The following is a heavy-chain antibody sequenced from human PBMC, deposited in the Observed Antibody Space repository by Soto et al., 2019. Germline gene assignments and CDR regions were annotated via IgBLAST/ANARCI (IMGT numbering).Heavy chain of an antibody. D-gene: IGHD3-9*01. CDR1: GYSFTGYY. V-gene: IGHV1-2*02. CDR2: INPDSGAT. J-gene: IGHJ4*02. CDR3: ARDDYGTGSYSFPCVAC. Sequence: HEHLVQSGAEVKRSGASLKVSCKASGYSFTGYYIHWVRQAPGQGLEWMGWINPDSGATNYAQKFPCGVTATSATSISTSSIYRTSLTSPDTAVYYCARDDYGTGSYSFPCVACWGQGTRVNVSS.